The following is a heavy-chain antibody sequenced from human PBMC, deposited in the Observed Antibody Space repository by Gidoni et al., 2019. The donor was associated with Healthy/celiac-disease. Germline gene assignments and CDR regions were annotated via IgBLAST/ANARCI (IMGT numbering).Heavy chain of an antibody. CDR1: GYPFTSYA. D-gene: IGHD5-18*01. J-gene: IGHJ4*02. CDR3: ARDTAMATMGFGY. CDR2: INTNTGNP. V-gene: IGHV7-4-1*02. Sequence: QVQLVQSGSELKKPWASVKVSCKASGYPFTSYAMNWVRRAPGQGLEGMGWINTNTGNPTYAQGFTGRFVFSLDTSVSTAYLQISSLKAEDTAVYYCARDTAMATMGFGYWGQGTLVTVSS.